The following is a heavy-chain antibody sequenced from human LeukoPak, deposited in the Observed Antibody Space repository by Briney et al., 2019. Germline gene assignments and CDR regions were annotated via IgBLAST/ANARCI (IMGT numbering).Heavy chain of an antibody. CDR3: ARGAPKEIQLWLRLRGVAFDI. Sequence: GGSLRLSCAASGFTVSSNSMSWVRQAPGKGLEWVSVIYSGGSTYYADSVKGRFTISRDNSKNTLYLQMNSLRAEDTAVYYCARGAPKEIQLWLRLRGVAFDIWGQGTMVTVSS. J-gene: IGHJ3*02. D-gene: IGHD5-18*01. V-gene: IGHV3-53*01. CDR1: GFTVSSNS. CDR2: IYSGGST.